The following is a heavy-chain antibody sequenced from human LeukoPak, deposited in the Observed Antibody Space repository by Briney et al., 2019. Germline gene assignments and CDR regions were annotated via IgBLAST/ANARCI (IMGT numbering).Heavy chain of an antibody. Sequence: GGSLRRSCAASGFTVSSNYMSWVRQAPGKGLEWVSVIYSGGSTYYADSVKGRFTISRDNSKNTLYLQMNSLRAEDTAVYYCARVDTAMVYSYWYFDLWGRGTLVTVSS. J-gene: IGHJ2*01. V-gene: IGHV3-66*01. CDR2: IYSGGST. CDR1: GFTVSSNY. CDR3: ARVDTAMVYSYWYFDL. D-gene: IGHD5-18*01.